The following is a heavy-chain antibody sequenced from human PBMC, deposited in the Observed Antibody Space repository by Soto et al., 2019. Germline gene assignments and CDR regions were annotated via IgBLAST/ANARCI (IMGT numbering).Heavy chain of an antibody. Sequence: SETLSLTCTVSGGSISSGDYYWSWIRQPPGKGLEWIGHNYYSGTTWYNQSLENRLSISGKTSKKLFSLKQSSMTAADTALYYCARGPSGYCITTSCSGIDSWGQGTLVTVSS. CDR2: NYYSGTT. V-gene: IGHV4-30-4*01. J-gene: IGHJ4*02. D-gene: IGHD2-2*01. CDR1: GGSISSGDYY. CDR3: ARGPSGYCITTSCSGIDS.